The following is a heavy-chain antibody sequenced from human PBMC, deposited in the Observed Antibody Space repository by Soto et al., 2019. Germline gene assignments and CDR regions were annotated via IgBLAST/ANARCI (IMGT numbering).Heavy chain of an antibody. Sequence: SETLSLTCAVSGYSISSGYYWGWLRQPPGKGLEWIGSIYHGGSTNYNPSLKSRVTISLGTSNNQFSLKLTSVTAADTAVYYCARGRGDGYNQDWYFNLWGRATLVTVSS. D-gene: IGHD3-10*01. J-gene: IGHJ2*01. V-gene: IGHV4-38-2*01. CDR3: ARGRGDGYNQDWYFNL. CDR2: IYHGGST. CDR1: GYSISSGYY.